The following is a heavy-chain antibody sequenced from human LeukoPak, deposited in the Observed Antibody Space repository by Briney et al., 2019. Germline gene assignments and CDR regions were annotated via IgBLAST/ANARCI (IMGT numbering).Heavy chain of an antibody. CDR1: GGSISSYY. Sequence: PSETQSLTCTVSGGSISSYYWSWIRQPAGKGLEWIGRIYTSGSTNYNPSLKSRVTMSVDTSKNQFSLKLSSVTAADTAVYYCARDGDIVVVPAAIGPRDAFDIWGQGTMVTVSS. J-gene: IGHJ3*02. CDR2: IYTSGST. V-gene: IGHV4-4*07. CDR3: ARDGDIVVVPAAIGPRDAFDI. D-gene: IGHD2-2*01.